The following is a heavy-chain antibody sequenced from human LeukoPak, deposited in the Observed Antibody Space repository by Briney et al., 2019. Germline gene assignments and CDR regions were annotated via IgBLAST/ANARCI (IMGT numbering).Heavy chain of an antibody. CDR2: ISSNGGST. Sequence: GGSLRLSCAASGFTFSNYAMHWVRQAPGKGLEYVSAISSNGGSTYYANSVKGRFTISRDNSKNTLYLQMGSLRAEDMAVYYCAREGEVPAAFDYWGQGTLVTVSS. J-gene: IGHJ4*02. V-gene: IGHV3-64*01. D-gene: IGHD2-2*01. CDR3: AREGEVPAAFDY. CDR1: GFTFSNYA.